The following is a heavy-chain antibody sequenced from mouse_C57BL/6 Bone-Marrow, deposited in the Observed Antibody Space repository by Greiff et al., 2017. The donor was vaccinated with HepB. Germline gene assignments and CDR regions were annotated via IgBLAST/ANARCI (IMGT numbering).Heavy chain of an antibody. J-gene: IGHJ3*01. CDR3: ARRGYDYDLFAY. D-gene: IGHD2-4*01. CDR1: GYTFTSYW. CDR2: IDPSDSYT. V-gene: IGHV1-69*01. Sequence: VQLQQPGAELVMPGASVKLSCKASGYTFTSYWMHWVKQRPGQGLEWIGEIDPSDSYTNYNQKFKGKSTLTVDKSSSTAYMQLSSLTSEDSAVYYCARRGYDYDLFAYWGQGTLVTVSA.